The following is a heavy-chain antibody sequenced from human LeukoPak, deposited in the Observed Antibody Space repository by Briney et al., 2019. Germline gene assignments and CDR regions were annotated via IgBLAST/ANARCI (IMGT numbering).Heavy chain of an antibody. CDR1: GFTFSNYW. D-gene: IGHD2-2*01. Sequence: GGSLRLSCAASGFTFSNYWMSWVRQAPGKGLEWVANIKQDGSEKYYVDSVKGRFTISRDNAKNSLYLQMNSLRAEDTAVYYCAPSSNAPGNYWGQGTLVTVSS. CDR2: IKQDGSEK. V-gene: IGHV3-7*01. J-gene: IGHJ4*02. CDR3: APSSNAPGNY.